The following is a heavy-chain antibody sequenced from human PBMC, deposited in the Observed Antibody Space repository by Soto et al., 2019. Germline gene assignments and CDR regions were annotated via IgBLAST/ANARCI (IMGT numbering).Heavy chain of an antibody. CDR3: ARDRVHPFSFFGGQSGLDV. Sequence: GGSLRLSCAASGFTFSSYSMNWVRQAPGKGLEWVSSISSSSSYIYYADSVKGRFTISRDNAKNSLYLQMNSLRAEDTAVYYCARDRVHPFSFFGGQSGLDVWGKGTTVTVSS. J-gene: IGHJ6*04. CDR2: ISSSSSYI. D-gene: IGHD3-10*01. V-gene: IGHV3-21*04. CDR1: GFTFSSYS.